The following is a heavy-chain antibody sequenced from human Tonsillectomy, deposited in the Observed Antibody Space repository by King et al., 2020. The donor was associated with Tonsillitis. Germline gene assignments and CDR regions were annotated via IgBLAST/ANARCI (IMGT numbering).Heavy chain of an antibody. CDR2: IKNKGNGGTT. CDR3: ITYNTVVGWT. D-gene: IGHD4-23*01. CDR1: GFTFANAW. Sequence: VQLVESGGGLAEPGGSLRLSCAASGFTFANAWMNWVRQAPGGGREGVGRIKNKGNGGTTDYAAPVKGRFTISRDDSKSTLYLQMKRLNSEDTARYYCITYNTVVGWTWGQGALVTVSS. V-gene: IGHV3-15*07. J-gene: IGHJ4*02.